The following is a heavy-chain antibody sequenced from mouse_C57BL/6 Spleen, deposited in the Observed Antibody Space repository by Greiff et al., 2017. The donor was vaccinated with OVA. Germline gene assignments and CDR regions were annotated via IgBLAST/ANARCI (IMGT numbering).Heavy chain of an antibody. CDR2: ISSGGSYT. V-gene: IGHV5-6*02. CDR1: GFTFSSYG. CDR3: ARHEGDYFDY. Sequence: DVKLVESGGDLVKPGGSLKLSCAASGFTFSSYGMSWVRQTPDKRLEWVATISSGGSYTYYPDSVKGRFTISRDNAKNTLYLQMSSLKSEDTAMYYCARHEGDYFDYWGQGTTLTVSS. J-gene: IGHJ2*01.